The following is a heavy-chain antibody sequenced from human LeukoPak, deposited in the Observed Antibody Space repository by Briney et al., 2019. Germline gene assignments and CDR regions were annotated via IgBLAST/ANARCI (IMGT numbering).Heavy chain of an antibody. CDR1: GGSISSGAHY. CDR3: ARGGSGEGY. Sequence: PSETLSLTCTVSGGSISSGAHYWSWIRQHPGKGLEWIGYINYSGSTSYNPSLKSRVTISVDTSKNQFSLKLSSVTAAGTAVYYCARGGSGEGYWGQGTLVTVSS. D-gene: IGHD3-10*01. V-gene: IGHV4-31*03. CDR2: INYSGST. J-gene: IGHJ4*02.